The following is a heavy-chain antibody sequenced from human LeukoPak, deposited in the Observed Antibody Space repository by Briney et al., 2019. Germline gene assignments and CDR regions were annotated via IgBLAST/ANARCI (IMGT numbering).Heavy chain of an antibody. CDR3: AKDSSGYDEGPFDY. Sequence: GGSLRLSCAASGFTFSGSAMHWVRQASGKGLEWVGRIRSKANSYATAYAASVKGRFTISRDNAKNSLYLQMNSLRAEDMALYYCAKDSSGYDEGPFDYWGQGTLVTVSS. J-gene: IGHJ4*02. CDR1: GFTFSGSA. CDR2: IRSKANSYAT. D-gene: IGHD5-12*01. V-gene: IGHV3-73*01.